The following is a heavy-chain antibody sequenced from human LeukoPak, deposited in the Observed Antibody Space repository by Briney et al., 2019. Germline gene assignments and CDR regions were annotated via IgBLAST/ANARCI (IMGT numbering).Heavy chain of an antibody. V-gene: IGHV3-74*01. Sequence: PGGSLRLSCAASGFTFSSYWMHWVRQAPGEGLVWVSRINSDGYSLGYADSVRGRFTISRDNAKNTLHLQMNSLRAGDTAVYYCARGGVAGGMDVWGQGTTVTVSS. J-gene: IGHJ6*02. D-gene: IGHD6-19*01. CDR1: GFTFSSYW. CDR2: INSDGYSL. CDR3: ARGGVAGGMDV.